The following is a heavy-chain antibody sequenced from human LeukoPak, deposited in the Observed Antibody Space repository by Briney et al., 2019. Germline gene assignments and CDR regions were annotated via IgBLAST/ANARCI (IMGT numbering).Heavy chain of an antibody. D-gene: IGHD3-3*01. CDR2: ISSSSSTI. V-gene: IGHV3-48*01. CDR3: ARVYDFWSGYPDAFDI. CDR1: GFTFSSYS. Sequence: TGGSLRLSCAASGFTFSSYSMNWVRQAPGKGLEWVSYISSSSSTIYYADSVKGRFTISRDNAKNSLYLQMNSLRAEDTAVYYCARVYDFWSGYPDAFDIWGEGTMVTASP. J-gene: IGHJ3*02.